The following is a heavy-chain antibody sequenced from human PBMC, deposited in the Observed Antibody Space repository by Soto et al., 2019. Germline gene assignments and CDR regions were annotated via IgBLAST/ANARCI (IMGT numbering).Heavy chain of an antibody. D-gene: IGHD1-1*01. J-gene: IGHJ6*02. V-gene: IGHV4-34*01. Sequence: SETLSLTCAVYGGSFSGYYLSWIRQPPGKGLEWIGEINHSGSTNYNPSLKSRVTISVDTSKNQFSLKLSSVTAADTAVYYCARNWNYVYGMDVWGQGTTVTAP. CDR2: INHSGST. CDR3: ARNWNYVYGMDV. CDR1: GGSFSGYY.